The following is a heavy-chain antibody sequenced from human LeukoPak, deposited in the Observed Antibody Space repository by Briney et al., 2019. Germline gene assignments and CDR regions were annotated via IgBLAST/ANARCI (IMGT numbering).Heavy chain of an antibody. J-gene: IGHJ4*02. CDR1: GCRFTSYW. CDR3: ARLVATVFLDY. D-gene: IGHD5-12*01. V-gene: IGHV5-51*01. Sequence: GEALKISLKGSGCRFTSYWIGWGRPMPGKGLGWMGIIYPGDSDTRYSPSFQGQVTISADKSISTAYLQWSSLKASDTAMYYCARLVATVFLDYWGQGTLVTVSS. CDR2: IYPGDSDT.